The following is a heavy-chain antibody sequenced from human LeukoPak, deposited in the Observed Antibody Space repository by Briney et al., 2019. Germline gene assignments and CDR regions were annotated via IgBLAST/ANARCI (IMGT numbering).Heavy chain of an antibody. CDR2: IYHSGST. V-gene: IGHV4-30-2*01. CDR3: ARDVAAAGVDP. D-gene: IGHD6-13*01. CDR1: GGSISSGGYS. Sequence: SETLSLTCAVSGGSISSGGYSWSWIRQPPGKGLEWIGYIYHSGSTYYNPSLKSRVTISVDRSKNQFSLKLNSVTAADTAVYYCARDVAAAGVDPWGQGTLVTVSS. J-gene: IGHJ5*02.